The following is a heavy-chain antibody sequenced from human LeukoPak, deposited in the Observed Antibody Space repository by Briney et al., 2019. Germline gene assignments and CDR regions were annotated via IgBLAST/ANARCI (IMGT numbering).Heavy chain of an antibody. CDR3: ARDSSSRL. V-gene: IGHV4-59*01. J-gene: IGHJ4*02. CDR1: GGSISSYY. Sequence: SKTLSLTCTVSGGSISSYYWGWIQQPPGKGLEWIGYIYYSGSTNYNPSLKSRVTISVDTSKNQFSLKLISVTAADTAVYYCARDSSSRLWGQGTLVTVSS. CDR2: IYYSGST. D-gene: IGHD6-6*01.